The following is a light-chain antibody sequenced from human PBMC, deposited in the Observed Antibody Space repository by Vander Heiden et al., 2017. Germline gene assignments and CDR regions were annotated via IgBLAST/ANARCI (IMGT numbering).Light chain of an antibody. Sequence: DLQMPLSPSSLSASVGGRVTLTCRASQSISSFLNWYQQRPGKAPKLLIYSASSWQSGVPARFSGSGSGTDFTLTISSLQPEDFATYYCQQSYSTPLTFGGGTKVQIK. CDR2: SAS. CDR1: QSISSF. CDR3: QQSYSTPLT. V-gene: IGKV1-39*01. J-gene: IGKJ4*01.